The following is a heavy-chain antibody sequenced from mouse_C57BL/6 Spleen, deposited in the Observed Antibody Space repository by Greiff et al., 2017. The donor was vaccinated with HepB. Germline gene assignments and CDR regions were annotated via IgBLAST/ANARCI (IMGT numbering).Heavy chain of an antibody. V-gene: IGHV14-1*01. J-gene: IGHJ3*01. CDR2: SEPEDGDT. CDR1: GFNIKDYY. Sequence: VQLKQSGAELVRPGASVKLSCTASGFNIKDYYMHWVKQRPEQGLEWIGRSEPEDGDTEYAPKFQGKATMTADTSSNTAYLQLSSLTSEDTAVYYCTLQTSQATWGQGTLVTVSA. CDR3: TLQTSQAT. D-gene: IGHD3-2*02.